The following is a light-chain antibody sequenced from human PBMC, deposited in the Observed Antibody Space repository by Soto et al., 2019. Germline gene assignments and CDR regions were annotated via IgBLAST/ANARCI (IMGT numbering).Light chain of an antibody. J-gene: IGLJ3*02. V-gene: IGLV1-44*01. CDR1: SSNIGGET. CDR3: AAWDDSLNGWV. CDR2: GKT. Sequence: QSVVPQPHSASGSPGQRVTLSCSGSSSNIGGETVNWYQQVPGTAPKLLIYGKTQRPSGVPDRFSGSKSGTSVSLAISGLQSEDEADYYWAAWDDSLNGWVFGGGTKVTVL.